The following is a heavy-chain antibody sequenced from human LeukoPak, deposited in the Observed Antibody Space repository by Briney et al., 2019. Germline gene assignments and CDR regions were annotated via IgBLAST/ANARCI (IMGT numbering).Heavy chain of an antibody. CDR1: GGSISSYY. D-gene: IGHD1-26*01. V-gene: IGHV4-59*01. Sequence: PSETLSLTCTVSGGSISSYYWSWIRQSPGKGLEWIGYIYYSGSTNYNPSLKSRVTISVDTSKNQFSLKLSSVTAADTAVYYCARVGHDSGTYLYYFDYWGQGTLVTVSS. CDR2: IYYSGST. CDR3: ARVGHDSGTYLYYFDY. J-gene: IGHJ4*02.